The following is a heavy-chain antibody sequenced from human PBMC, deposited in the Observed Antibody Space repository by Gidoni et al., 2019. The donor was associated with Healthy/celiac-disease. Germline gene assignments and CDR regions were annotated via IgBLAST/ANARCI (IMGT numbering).Heavy chain of an antibody. CDR3: ARRQNDILTGYGELFFYYGMDV. D-gene: IGHD3-9*01. CDR2: ISSSGSTI. J-gene: IGHJ6*02. CDR1: GFTFSSYE. Sequence: EVQLVESGGGLVQPGGSLRLSCSASGFTFSSYEMNWVRQAPGKGLEWVSYISSSGSTIYYADSVKGRFTISRDNAKNSLYLQMNSLRAEDTAVYYCARRQNDILTGYGELFFYYGMDVWGQGTTVTVSS. V-gene: IGHV3-48*03.